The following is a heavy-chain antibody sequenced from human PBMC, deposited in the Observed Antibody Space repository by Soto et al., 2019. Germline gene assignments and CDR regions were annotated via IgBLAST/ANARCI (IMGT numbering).Heavy chain of an antibody. J-gene: IGHJ4*02. CDR3: ANQTQYSSLVDY. D-gene: IGHD6-19*01. V-gene: IGHV3-23*01. CDR2: ISGSGGST. CDR1: GFTFSSYA. Sequence: GGSLRLSCAASGFTFSSYAMSWVRQAPGKGLEWVSAISGSGGSTYYADSVKGRLTISRDNSKNTLYLQMNNLRAEDTAVYYCANQTQYSSLVDYWGQGTPVTVSS.